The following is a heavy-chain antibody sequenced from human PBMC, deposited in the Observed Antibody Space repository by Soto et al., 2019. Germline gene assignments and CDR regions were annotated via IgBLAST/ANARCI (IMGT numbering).Heavy chain of an antibody. CDR1: GGTFSSYA. CDR2: IIPIFGTA. CDR3: AREYRRSTGRNWFDP. Sequence: ASVKVSCKASGGTFSSYAISWVRQAPGQGLEWMGGIIPIFGTANYAQKFQGRVTITADESTSTAYMELSSLRSEDTAVYYCAREYRRSTGRNWFDPWGQGTLVIVSS. D-gene: IGHD6-6*01. V-gene: IGHV1-69*13. J-gene: IGHJ5*02.